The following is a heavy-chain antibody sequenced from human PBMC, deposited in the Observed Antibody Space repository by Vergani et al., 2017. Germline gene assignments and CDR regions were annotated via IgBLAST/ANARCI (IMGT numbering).Heavy chain of an antibody. V-gene: IGHV3-30*18. CDR2: ISYDGDTT. CDR3: AKFPLNITTPDRGDF. D-gene: IGHD1-1*01. J-gene: IGHJ4*02. CDR1: GFRFSDYG. Sequence: QVQLVESGGGVVQPGRSLRLSCAVSGFRFSDYGMHWVRQAPGRGLEWVALISYDGDTTYYEDSVKGRFTISEDNSKNTLFLQMHSLRVEDTALYYCAKFPLNITTPDRGDFWGQGSLVTVSS.